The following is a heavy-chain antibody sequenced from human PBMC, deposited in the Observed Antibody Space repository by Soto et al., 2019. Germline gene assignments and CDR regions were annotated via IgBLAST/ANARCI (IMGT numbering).Heavy chain of an antibody. J-gene: IGHJ5*02. CDR1: GFTFSNAW. V-gene: IGHV3-15*01. CDR3: TTALGYCSSTSCYWFDP. CDR2: IKSKTDGGTT. Sequence: EVQLVESGGGLVKPGGSLRLSCAASGFTFSNAWMSWVRQAPGKGLEWVGRIKSKTDGGTTDYAAPVKGRFTISRDDSKNTLYLQMNSLKTEDTAVYYCTTALGYCSSTSCYWFDPWGQGTLVTVSS. D-gene: IGHD2-2*01.